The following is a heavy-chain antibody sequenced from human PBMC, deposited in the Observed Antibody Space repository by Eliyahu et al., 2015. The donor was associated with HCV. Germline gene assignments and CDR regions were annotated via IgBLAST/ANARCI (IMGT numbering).Heavy chain of an antibody. Sequence: QVQLVQSGAEVKKPGASXKXSCXXSGYTFTSYYXHWVRQAPGQGLEWMGIINPSGGSTSYAQKFQGRVTMTRDTSTSTVYMELSSLRSEDTAVYYCARVDFSHFGWDYWGQGTLVTVSS. J-gene: IGHJ4*02. D-gene: IGHD3/OR15-3a*01. V-gene: IGHV1-46*01. CDR1: GYTFTSYY. CDR3: ARVDFSHFGWDY. CDR2: INPSGGST.